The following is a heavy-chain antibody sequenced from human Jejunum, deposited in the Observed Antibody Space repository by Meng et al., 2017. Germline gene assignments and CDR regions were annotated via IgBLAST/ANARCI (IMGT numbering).Heavy chain of an antibody. Sequence: EAGLGRWTRSGTLSVTWSVAGYSTRSSDRWTWVRQAPGRGLEWIGEVWHSGATYYNPSLESRLTISIDTSNNRFSLELSSATAADTAVYYCARGVLERYFDYWGQGALVTVYS. CDR3: ARGVLERYFDY. CDR1: GYSTRSSDR. V-gene: IGHV4-4*02. D-gene: IGHD3-10*01. J-gene: IGHJ4*02. CDR2: VWHSGAT.